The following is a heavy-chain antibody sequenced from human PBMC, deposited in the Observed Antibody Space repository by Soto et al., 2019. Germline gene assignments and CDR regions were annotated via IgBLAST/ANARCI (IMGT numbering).Heavy chain of an antibody. CDR2: IKSKTDGGTT. CDR3: TTDNAPYDYFWGSYPEVRLDP. Sequence: VQLVESGGGLVKPGGSRRLSCAGSGFTFSNAWMSWVRQAPGKGLEWVGRIKSKTDGGTTDYAAPVKGRFTISRDDSKNTPYLQMNSLKTEDTAVYYCTTDNAPYDYFWGSYPEVRLDPWGQGTLVTVSS. CDR1: GFTFSNAW. V-gene: IGHV3-15*01. J-gene: IGHJ5*02. D-gene: IGHD3-16*02.